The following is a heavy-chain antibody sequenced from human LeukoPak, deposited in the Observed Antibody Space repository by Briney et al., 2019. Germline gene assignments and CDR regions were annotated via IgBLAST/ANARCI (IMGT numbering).Heavy chain of an antibody. Sequence: GGSLRLSCAASGLTFCGYAMSWGPEAPGEGLGWVSAISAGGDSTYYADSVKGRFTISRDNSKNTLYLQMNSLRAEDTALYYCARTAMGDYVRFPNDYWGQGTLVTVSS. V-gene: IGHV3-23*01. D-gene: IGHD4-17*01. CDR1: GLTFCGYA. CDR2: ISAGGDST. J-gene: IGHJ4*02. CDR3: ARTAMGDYVRFPNDY.